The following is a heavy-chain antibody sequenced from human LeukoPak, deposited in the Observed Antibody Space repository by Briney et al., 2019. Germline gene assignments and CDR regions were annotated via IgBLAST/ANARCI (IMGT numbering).Heavy chain of an antibody. V-gene: IGHV1-2*02. D-gene: IGHD5-12*01. CDR3: ASVRDGLRLSTPFDY. Sequence: ASVKVSCKASGYTFTGYYIHWVRQAPGQGLEWMGWINPNSGGTNYAQKFQGRVTMTRDTSISTAYMEVSRLRSDDTAVYYCASVRDGLRLSTPFDYWGQGTLVTVSS. CDR2: INPNSGGT. J-gene: IGHJ4*02. CDR1: GYTFTGYY.